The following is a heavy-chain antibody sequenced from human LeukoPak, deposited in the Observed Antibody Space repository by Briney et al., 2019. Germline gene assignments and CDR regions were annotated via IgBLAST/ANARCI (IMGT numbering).Heavy chain of an antibody. V-gene: IGHV4-39*01. J-gene: IGHJ6*03. Sequence: SETLSLTCIVSGGSVSGTNSYWAWIRQPAGKGLEWVGSIYFSGSTFYKSSLESRLNMSVDMSKNQFSLKVRSVTAADTAVYYCARQRADYYYYYMDVWGKGTTVTVSS. CDR3: ARQRADYYYYYMDV. CDR2: IYFSGST. CDR1: GGSVSGTNSY.